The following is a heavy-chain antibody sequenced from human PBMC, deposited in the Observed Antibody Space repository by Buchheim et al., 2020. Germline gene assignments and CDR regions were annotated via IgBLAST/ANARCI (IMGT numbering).Heavy chain of an antibody. CDR1: GFSLSSHW. CDR2: IKQDGSEK. D-gene: IGHD6-19*01. Sequence: EVQLVESGGGLVQPGGSLRLSCAASGFSLSSHWMNWVRQVPGKGLEWVANIKQDGSEKYYVDSVKGRFTISRDNAKNSLYLQMNSLRAEDTAVYYCARDGSWSLITSSGWLPLDYWGQGTL. J-gene: IGHJ4*02. V-gene: IGHV3-7*01. CDR3: ARDGSWSLITSSGWLPLDY.